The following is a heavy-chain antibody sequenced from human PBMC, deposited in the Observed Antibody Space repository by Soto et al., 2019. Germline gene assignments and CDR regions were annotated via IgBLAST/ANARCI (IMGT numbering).Heavy chain of an antibody. CDR3: VKDQSSGWYGTNLDY. D-gene: IGHD6-19*01. J-gene: IGHJ4*02. CDR2: ISSNGGST. V-gene: IGHV3-64D*06. Sequence: RRLSCSASACTFSSCAMHWDRKAPGKGLEYVSAISSNGGSTYYADSVKGRFTISRDNSKNTLYLQMSSLRAEDTAVYYCVKDQSSGWYGTNLDYWQKRTLGTASS. CDR1: ACTFSSCA.